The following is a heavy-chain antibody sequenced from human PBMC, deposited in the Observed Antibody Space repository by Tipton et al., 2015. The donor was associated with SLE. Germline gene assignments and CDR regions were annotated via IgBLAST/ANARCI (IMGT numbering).Heavy chain of an antibody. Sequence: SLRLSCAASGFSFSTYYMNWVRQAPGKGLEWVSGISGSGGTIDYADSVKGRFTISRDNAKNSLYLQMNSLRAEDTAVYYCAREGLYSSSFDYWGQGTLVTVSS. CDR2: ISGSGGTI. D-gene: IGHD6-13*01. J-gene: IGHJ4*02. V-gene: IGHV3-48*01. CDR3: AREGLYSSSFDY. CDR1: GFSFSTYY.